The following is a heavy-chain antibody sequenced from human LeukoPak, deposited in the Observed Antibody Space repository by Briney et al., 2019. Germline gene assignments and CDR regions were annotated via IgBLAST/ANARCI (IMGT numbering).Heavy chain of an antibody. CDR1: RFTFSSYS. V-gene: IGHV3-48*02. J-gene: IGHJ4*02. D-gene: IGHD3-10*01. Sequence: PGGSLRLSCAASRFTFSSYSMNWVRQAPGKGLEWVSYISSDSRTIYYADSVKGRFTISRDNAKNSLYLQMKSLRDEDTAVYYCERYGSGTSYITNYFDYWGQGTLVTVSS. CDR2: ISSDSRTI. CDR3: ERYGSGTSYITNYFDY.